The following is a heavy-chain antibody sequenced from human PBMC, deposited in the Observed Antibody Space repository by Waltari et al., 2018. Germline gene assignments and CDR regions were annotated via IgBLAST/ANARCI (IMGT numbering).Heavy chain of an antibody. Sequence: QVQLVQSGAAVQKPGASVKVSCKAAGYTFTGYNMHWVCQARGQGLEWMGWINPNSGGTNYAQKFQGRVTMTRDTSISTAYMELSRLRSDDTAVYYCARAAFNWGSSSYFDYWGQGTLVTVSS. J-gene: IGHJ4*02. D-gene: IGHD7-27*01. V-gene: IGHV1-2*02. CDR3: ARAAFNWGSSSYFDY. CDR2: INPNSGGT. CDR1: GYTFTGYN.